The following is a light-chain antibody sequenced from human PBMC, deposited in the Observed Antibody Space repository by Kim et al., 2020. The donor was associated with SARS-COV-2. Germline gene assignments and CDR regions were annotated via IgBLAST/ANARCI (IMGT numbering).Light chain of an antibody. CDR2: DAS. J-gene: IGKJ2*01. CDR1: QNIWTS. Sequence: SVSPGESATLSCRASQNIWTSVAWYQQRGGQAPRLLIVDASTRTNGAPARFSGSESGTEFTLTITSLQPEDSAVYYCQRSRNWPPTFGQGTKLEI. V-gene: IGKV3-15*01. CDR3: QRSRNWPPT.